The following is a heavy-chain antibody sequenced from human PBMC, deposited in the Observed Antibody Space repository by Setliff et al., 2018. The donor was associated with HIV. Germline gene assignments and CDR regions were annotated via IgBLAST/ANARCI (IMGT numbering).Heavy chain of an antibody. D-gene: IGHD3-22*01. CDR3: ARVLTYFSDTSGRNWYFDL. CDR2: VYYSGST. J-gene: IGHJ2*01. CDR1: GDSISSYY. Sequence: SETLSLTCTVSGDSISSYYWSWIRQPPGKGLEWIGYVYYSGSTNYSPSLKSRVTISVDTSKNQFSLRLTSVTAADTAVCYCARVLTYFSDTSGRNWYFDLWGRGALVTVSS. V-gene: IGHV4-59*01.